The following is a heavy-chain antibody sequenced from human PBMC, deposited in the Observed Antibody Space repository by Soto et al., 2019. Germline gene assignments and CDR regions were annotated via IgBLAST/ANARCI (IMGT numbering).Heavy chain of an antibody. J-gene: IGHJ6*02. Sequence: SLRLSCAASGFTFSSYGMHWVRQAPGKGLEWVAVISYDGSNKYYVDSVKGRFTISRDNSKNTLYLQMNSLRAEDTAVYYCAKDRDSTSSGYYYYGMDVWGQGTTVTVSS. CDR2: ISYDGSNK. CDR1: GFTFSSYG. V-gene: IGHV3-30*18. D-gene: IGHD6-6*01. CDR3: AKDRDSTSSGYYYYGMDV.